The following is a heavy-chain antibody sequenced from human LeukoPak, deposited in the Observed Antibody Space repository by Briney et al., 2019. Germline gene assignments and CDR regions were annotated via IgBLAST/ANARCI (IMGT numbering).Heavy chain of an antibody. J-gene: IGHJ6*03. CDR3: AKDPAAGDYYYYYYMDV. V-gene: IGHV3-33*06. CDR1: GVTFSSYG. D-gene: IGHD6-13*01. Sequence: GGSLRLSCAASGVTFSSYGMHWVRKAPGKGLEWVAVIWYDGSNKYYADSVKGRFTISRDNSKNTLYLQMNSLRAEDTAVYYCAKDPAAGDYYYYYYMDVWGKGTTVTVSS. CDR2: IWYDGSNK.